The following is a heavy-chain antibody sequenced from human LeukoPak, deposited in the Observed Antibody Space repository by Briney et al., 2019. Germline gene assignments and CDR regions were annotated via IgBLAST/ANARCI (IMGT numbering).Heavy chain of an antibody. Sequence: SETLSLTCTVSGGSISRYCWSWIRQPPGKGLKWIGYVYYSGSTNYNPSLKSRVTISVDTSKNQFSLKLSSVTAADTAVYYCARSPYDFWSGFNYYYYYGMDVWGQGTTVTVSS. V-gene: IGHV4-59*01. CDR3: ARSPYDFWSGFNYYYYYGMDV. CDR2: VYYSGST. J-gene: IGHJ6*02. CDR1: GGSISRYC. D-gene: IGHD3-3*01.